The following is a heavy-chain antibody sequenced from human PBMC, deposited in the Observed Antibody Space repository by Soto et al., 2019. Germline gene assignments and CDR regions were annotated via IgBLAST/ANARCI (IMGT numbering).Heavy chain of an antibody. CDR2: ISSSSSYI. CDR3: ARDGLKGTWIQLWLREGPFDY. CDR1: GFTFSSYS. D-gene: IGHD5-18*01. J-gene: IGHJ4*02. V-gene: IGHV3-21*01. Sequence: GGSLRLSCAASGFTFSSYSMNWVRQAPGKGLEWVSSISSSSSYIYYADSVKGRFTISRDNAKNSLYLQMNSLRAEDTAVYYCARDGLKGTWIQLWLREGPFDYWGQGTLVTVSS.